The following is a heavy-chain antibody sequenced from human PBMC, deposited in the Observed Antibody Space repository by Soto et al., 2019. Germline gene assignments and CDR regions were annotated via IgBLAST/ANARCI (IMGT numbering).Heavy chain of an antibody. J-gene: IGHJ6*02. D-gene: IGHD3-22*01. Sequence: QVQLQESGPGLVKPSETLSLTCSVSGGSIERYYWSWIRQSPGKGLEWIGYMYYRGSSYYNPSLKSRTSLSADTSNNQLYLKLSSVPAADPAMYYCARSSDGSGYYPYYHYGFDVWAQGTAVVVSS. CDR1: GGSIERYY. CDR2: MYYRGSS. CDR3: ARSSDGSGYYPYYHYGFDV. V-gene: IGHV4-59*01.